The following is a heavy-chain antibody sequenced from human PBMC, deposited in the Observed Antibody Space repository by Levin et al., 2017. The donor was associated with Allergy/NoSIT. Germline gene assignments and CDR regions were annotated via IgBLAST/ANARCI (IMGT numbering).Heavy chain of an antibody. J-gene: IGHJ4*02. CDR1: GFTISSNY. D-gene: IGHD6-19*01. CDR2: IYSGGST. V-gene: IGHV3-53*01. CDR3: AREPRYSSGWYYFDY. Sequence: GESLKISCAASGFTISSNYMSWVRQAPGKGLEWVSVIYSGGSTYYADSVKGRFTISRDNSKNTLYLQMNSLRAEDTAVYYCAREPRYSSGWYYFDYWGQGTLVTVSS.